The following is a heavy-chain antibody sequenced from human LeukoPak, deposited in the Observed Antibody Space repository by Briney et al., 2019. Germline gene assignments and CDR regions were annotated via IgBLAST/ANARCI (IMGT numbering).Heavy chain of an antibody. Sequence: PGGSLILSCAASGFTFSSYSMNWVRQAPGKGLEWVSSISSSSSYIYYADSVKGRFTISRDNAKNSLYLQMNSLRAEDTAVYYCARGEVTSALGLNDYWGQGTLVTVSS. CDR3: ARGEVTSALGLNDY. D-gene: IGHD3-16*01. CDR1: GFTFSSYS. V-gene: IGHV3-21*01. J-gene: IGHJ4*02. CDR2: ISSSSSYI.